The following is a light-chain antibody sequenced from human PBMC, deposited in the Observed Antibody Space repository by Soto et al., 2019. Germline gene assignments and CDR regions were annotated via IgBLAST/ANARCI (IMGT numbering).Light chain of an antibody. J-gene: IGKJ1*01. Sequence: EIVMTQSPATLSVSPGERATLSCRASQSVSSNLAWYQQKPGQAPRLLIYGASTRATGFPARFSGSWSGTEFTLTISSLQSEDFAVYYCQQYNNWPETFGQGTKV. CDR3: QQYNNWPET. V-gene: IGKV3-15*01. CDR2: GAS. CDR1: QSVSSN.